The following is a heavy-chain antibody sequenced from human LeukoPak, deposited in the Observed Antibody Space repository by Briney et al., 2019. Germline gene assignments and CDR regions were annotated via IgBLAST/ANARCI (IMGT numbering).Heavy chain of an antibody. CDR2: IIPIFGTA. CDR1: GGTFSSYA. J-gene: IGHJ3*02. V-gene: IGHV1-69*13. Sequence: SVKVSCKASGGTFSSYAISWVRQAPGQGLEWMGGIIPIFGTANYAQKFQGRVTITADESTSIAYMELSSLRSEDTAVYYCARGGITFGGVIPLGAFDIWGQGTMVTVSS. D-gene: IGHD3-16*02. CDR3: ARGGITFGGVIPLGAFDI.